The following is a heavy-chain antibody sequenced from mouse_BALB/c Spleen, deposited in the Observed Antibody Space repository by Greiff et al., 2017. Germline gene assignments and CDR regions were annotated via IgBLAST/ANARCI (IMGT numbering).Heavy chain of an antibody. J-gene: IGHJ2*01. V-gene: IGHV1-54*01. D-gene: IGHD1-1*01. CDR1: GYAFTNYL. Sequence: VQLVESGAELVRPGTSVKVSCKASGYAFTNYLIEWVKQRPGQGLEWIGVINPGSGGTNYNEKFKGKATLTADKSSSTAYMQLSSLTSDDSAVYFCARSPYYYGSREAWGQGTTLTVSS. CDR2: INPGSGGT. CDR3: ARSPYYYGSREA.